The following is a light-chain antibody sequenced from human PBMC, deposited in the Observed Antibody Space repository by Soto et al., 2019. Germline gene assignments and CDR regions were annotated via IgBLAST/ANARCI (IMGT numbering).Light chain of an antibody. J-gene: IGLJ1*01. CDR2: DVS. CDR1: SSDIGGYNY. V-gene: IGLV2-11*01. Sequence: QSARTQPPSVSGSPGQSVTISCTGTSSDIGGYNYVSWYQQLPGKAPKLMIYDVSKRPSGVPDRFSGSNSGDTASLTISGLQAEDEADYYCCSYAGTTLVFGTGTKVTVL. CDR3: CSYAGTTLV.